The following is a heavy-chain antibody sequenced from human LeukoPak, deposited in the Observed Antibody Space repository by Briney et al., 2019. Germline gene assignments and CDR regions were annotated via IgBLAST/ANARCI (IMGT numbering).Heavy chain of an antibody. Sequence: GGSLRLSCAASGFTFSSYEMNWVRQAPGKGLEWVANIKQDGSEKYYVDSVKGRFTISRDNAKNSLYLQMNSLRAEDTAVYYCARDSQGVLLRAGAHNDYWGQGTLVTVSS. CDR3: ARDSQGVLLRAGAHNDY. D-gene: IGHD3-16*01. CDR1: GFTFSSYE. CDR2: IKQDGSEK. J-gene: IGHJ4*02. V-gene: IGHV3-7*01.